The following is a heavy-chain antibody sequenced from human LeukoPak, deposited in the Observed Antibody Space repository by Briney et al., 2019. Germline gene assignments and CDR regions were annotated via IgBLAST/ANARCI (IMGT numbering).Heavy chain of an antibody. CDR1: GYTFTSYG. J-gene: IGHJ5*02. Sequence: ASVKVPCKASGYTFTSYGISWVRQAPGQGLEWMGWISAYNGNTNYAQKLQGRVTMTTDTSTSTAYMELRSPRSDDTAVYYCARGPDYDILTGYYTPWGQGTLVTVSS. V-gene: IGHV1-18*01. CDR3: ARGPDYDILTGYYTP. D-gene: IGHD3-9*01. CDR2: ISAYNGNT.